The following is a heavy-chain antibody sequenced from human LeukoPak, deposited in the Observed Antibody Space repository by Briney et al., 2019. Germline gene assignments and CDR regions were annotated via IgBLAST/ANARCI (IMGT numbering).Heavy chain of an antibody. V-gene: IGHV4-34*01. CDR2: INHSGST. CDR1: GGSFSGYY. D-gene: IGHD6-13*01. Sequence: PSETLSLTCAVYGGSFSGYYWSWIRQSPGKGLDWIGEINHSGSTNYNPSLKSRVTILVDTSKNQFSLKLSSVTAADTAVYYCARGASIAAADWFDPWGQGTLATVSS. J-gene: IGHJ5*02. CDR3: ARGASIAAADWFDP.